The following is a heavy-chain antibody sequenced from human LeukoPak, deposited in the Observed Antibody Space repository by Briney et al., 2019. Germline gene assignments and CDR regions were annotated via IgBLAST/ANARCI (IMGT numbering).Heavy chain of an antibody. V-gene: IGHV2-5*02. Sequence: SGPTRVKPTQTLTVTCTFSGFSLSTGGVGVGWIRQPPGKALEWLALIYWDDDKRYSPSLKSRLTITKDTPKNQAVLTMTNMDPVDTATYYCAHRLVGTSGWDRGCFDYWGQGTLVTVSS. D-gene: IGHD6-19*01. CDR3: AHRLVGTSGWDRGCFDY. J-gene: IGHJ4*02. CDR2: IYWDDDK. CDR1: GFSLSTGGVG.